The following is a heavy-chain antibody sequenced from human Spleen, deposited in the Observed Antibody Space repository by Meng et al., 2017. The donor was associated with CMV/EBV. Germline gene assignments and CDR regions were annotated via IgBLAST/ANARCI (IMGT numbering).Heavy chain of an antibody. V-gene: IGHV4-34*01. J-gene: IGHJ2*01. Sequence: VQLKQWGAGRLKPSEPLSLPCAVYGGSFSGYYWSWIRQPPGKGLEWIGEINHSGSTNYNPSLKSRVTISVDTSKNQFSLKLSSVTAADTAVYYCARGYYDSSGYGYWYLDLWGRGTLVTVSS. CDR1: GGSFSGYY. D-gene: IGHD3-22*01. CDR2: INHSGST. CDR3: ARGYYDSSGYGYWYLDL.